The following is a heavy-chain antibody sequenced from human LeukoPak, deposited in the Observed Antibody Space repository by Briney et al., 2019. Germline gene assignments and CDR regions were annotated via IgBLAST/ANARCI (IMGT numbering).Heavy chain of an antibody. V-gene: IGHV5-51*01. D-gene: IGHD3-22*01. J-gene: IGHJ5*02. CDR3: ARRSLPYFYDSSDNWFDL. CDR2: IYPDDADV. CDR1: GYNFATFY. Sequence: GESLKISCKGSGYNFATFYIGWVRQMPGKGLEWMGTIYPDDADVRYSPSFQGQVTISADKSISTAYPQWSSLRASDTAMYYCARRSLPYFYDSSDNWFDLWGQGTLVTVSS.